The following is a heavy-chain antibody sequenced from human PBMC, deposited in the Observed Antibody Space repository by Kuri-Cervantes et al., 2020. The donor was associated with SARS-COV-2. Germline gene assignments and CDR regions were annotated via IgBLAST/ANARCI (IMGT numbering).Heavy chain of an antibody. V-gene: IGHV1-18*01. CDR3: ARGEGAAPDLDAFDI. CDR2: ISAYNGNT. D-gene: IGHD1-26*01. Sequence: SVKVPCKASGYTFTRYGISWVRQAPGQGLEWMGWISAYNGNTNYAQKLQGRVTMTTDTSTSTAYMELRSLRSDDTAVYYCARGEGAAPDLDAFDIWGQGTMVTVSS. CDR1: GYTFTRYG. J-gene: IGHJ3*02.